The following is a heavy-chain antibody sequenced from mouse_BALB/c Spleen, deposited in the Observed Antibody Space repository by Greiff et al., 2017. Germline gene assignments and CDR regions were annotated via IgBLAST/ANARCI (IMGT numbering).Heavy chain of an antibody. J-gene: IGHJ2*01. CDR2: IYPGDGDT. Sequence: VQLQQSGAELVRPGSSVKISCKASGYAFSSYWMNWVKQRPGQGLEWIGQIYPGDGDTNYNGKFKGKATLTADKSSCTAYMQLSSLTSEDSAVYFCATVYRYCAFDYWGQGTTLTVSS. CDR3: ATVYRYCAFDY. V-gene: IGHV1-80*01. CDR1: GYAFSSYW. D-gene: IGHD2-14*01.